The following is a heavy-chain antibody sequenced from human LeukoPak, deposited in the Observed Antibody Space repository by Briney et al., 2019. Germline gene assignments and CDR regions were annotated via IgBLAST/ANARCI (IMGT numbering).Heavy chain of an antibody. CDR3: AKSIVVVPAARNYYFDY. V-gene: IGHV3-30*02. J-gene: IGHJ4*02. Sequence: SGGSLRLSCAASGFTFSSYGMHWVRQAPGKGLEWVAFIRYDGSNKYYADSVKGRFTISRDNSKNTLYLQMNSLRAEDTAVYYCAKSIVVVPAARNYYFDYWGQGTLVTVSS. CDR2: IRYDGSNK. CDR1: GFTFSSYG. D-gene: IGHD2-2*01.